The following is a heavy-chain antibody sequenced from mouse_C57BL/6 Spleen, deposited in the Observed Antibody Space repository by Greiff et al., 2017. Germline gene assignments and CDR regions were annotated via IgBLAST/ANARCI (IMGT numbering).Heavy chain of an antibody. J-gene: IGHJ3*01. Sequence: QVQLQQSGAELMKPGASVKLSCKATGYTFTGYWIEWVKQRPGHGLEWIGEFLPGSGSTNYNEKFKGKATFTADTSSNTADMQLSSLTTEDSAIYYCARRDSSGYVWFAYWGQGTLVTVSA. CDR2: FLPGSGST. V-gene: IGHV1-9*01. D-gene: IGHD3-2*02. CDR1: GYTFTGYW. CDR3: ARRDSSGYVWFAY.